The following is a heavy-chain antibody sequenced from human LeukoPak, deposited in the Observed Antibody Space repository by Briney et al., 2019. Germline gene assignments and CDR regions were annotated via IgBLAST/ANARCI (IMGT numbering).Heavy chain of an antibody. CDR3: ARDMKRELGFDY. J-gene: IGHJ4*02. CDR1: GFTFDDYT. CDR2: ISWDGGST. V-gene: IGHV3-43*01. Sequence: GGSLRLSCAASGFTFDDYTMHWVRQAPGKGLEWVSLISWDGGSTYYADSVKGRFTISRDNAKNSLYLQMNSLRAEDTAVYYCARDMKRELGFDYWGQGTLVTVSS. D-gene: IGHD1-26*01.